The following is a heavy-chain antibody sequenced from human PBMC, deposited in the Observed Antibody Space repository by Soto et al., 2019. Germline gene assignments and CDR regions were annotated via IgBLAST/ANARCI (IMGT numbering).Heavy chain of an antibody. D-gene: IGHD3-22*01. Sequence: PGGSLRLSCAASGFTFSSYAMHWVRQAPGKGLEWVAVISYDGSNKYYADSVRGRFTISRDNTKNTLYLQMNSLRAEDTAVYYCAARGRSMRVVDLDYWGQGTLVTVSS. CDR3: AARGRSMRVVDLDY. CDR1: GFTFSSYA. CDR2: ISYDGSNK. V-gene: IGHV3-30-3*01. J-gene: IGHJ4*02.